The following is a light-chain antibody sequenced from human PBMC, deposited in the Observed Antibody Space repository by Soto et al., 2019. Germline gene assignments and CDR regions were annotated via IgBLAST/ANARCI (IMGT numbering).Light chain of an antibody. CDR1: SSNIGSHT. J-gene: IGLJ2*01. CDR2: IND. CDR3: AAWDDSLYGVV. Sequence: QSVLTQPPSASGTPGQRVTISCSGSSSNIGSHTVNWYQQLPGAAPKLLIYINDQRPSGVPDRISGSKSGTSASLAISGLQSDDEADYYCAAWDDSLYGVVFGGGTKLTVL. V-gene: IGLV1-44*01.